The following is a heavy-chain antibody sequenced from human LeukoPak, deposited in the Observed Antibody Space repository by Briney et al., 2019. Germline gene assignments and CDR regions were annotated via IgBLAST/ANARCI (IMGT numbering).Heavy chain of an antibody. J-gene: IGHJ4*02. D-gene: IGHD1-1*01. CDR1: GDSVSSNSAA. CDR2: TYYRTKWYD. Sequence: SQTLSLTCAISGDSVSSNSAAWNWIRQSPSRGLEWLGRTYYRTKWYDDYAVSVKSRMTINADTSKNQFSLRLNSVTPEDTAVYYCARGGSGTTASLFAYWGQGTLVTVSS. V-gene: IGHV6-1*01. CDR3: ARGGSGTTASLFAY.